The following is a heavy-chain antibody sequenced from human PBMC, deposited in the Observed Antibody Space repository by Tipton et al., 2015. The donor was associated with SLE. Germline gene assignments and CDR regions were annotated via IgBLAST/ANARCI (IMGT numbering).Heavy chain of an antibody. Sequence: TLSLTCTVSGGSISSYYWSWIRQPPGKGLEWIGYIYYSGSTNYNPSLKSRVTISVDTSKNQFSLKLSSVTAADTAVYFCAADIYGDYDYLDFWGQGTLVTVSS. CDR3: AADIYGDYDYLDF. CDR1: GGSISSYY. CDR2: IYYSGST. D-gene: IGHD4-17*01. J-gene: IGHJ4*02. V-gene: IGHV4-59*01.